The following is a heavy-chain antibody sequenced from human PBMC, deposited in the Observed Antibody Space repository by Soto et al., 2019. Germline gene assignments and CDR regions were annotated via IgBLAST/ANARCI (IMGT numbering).Heavy chain of an antibody. J-gene: IGHJ4*02. CDR1: GFTFSNAW. D-gene: IGHD2-15*01. V-gene: IGHV3-15*04. Sequence: GGSLRLSCAASGFTFSNAWMSWVRQAPGKGLEWVGRIESKTDGGTTDYAAPVKGRFTISRDDSKNTLYLQMNSLKTEDTAVYYCTTDRYCSGGSCYLYFDYWGQGTLVTVSS. CDR3: TTDRYCSGGSCYLYFDY. CDR2: IESKTDGGTT.